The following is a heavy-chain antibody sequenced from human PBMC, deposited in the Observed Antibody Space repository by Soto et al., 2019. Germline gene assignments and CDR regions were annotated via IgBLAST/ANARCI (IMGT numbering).Heavy chain of an antibody. CDR2: IRSKAYGGTT. CDR3: TCTDSSSWYALSTDY. Sequence: QPGGSLRLSCTASGFTFGDYAMSWFRQAPGKGLEWVGFIRSKAYGGTTEYAASVKGRFTISRDDSKSIAYLQMNSLKTEDTAVYYCTCTDSSSWYALSTDYWGQGTLVTVSS. J-gene: IGHJ4*02. V-gene: IGHV3-49*03. CDR1: GFTFGDYA. D-gene: IGHD6-13*01.